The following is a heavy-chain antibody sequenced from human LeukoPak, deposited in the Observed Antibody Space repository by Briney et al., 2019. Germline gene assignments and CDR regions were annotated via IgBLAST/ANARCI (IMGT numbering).Heavy chain of an antibody. CDR3: VSGFCSSTSCYFDY. CDR2: ISSYGGST. V-gene: IGHV3-64D*06. CDR1: GFTFSSYA. J-gene: IGHJ4*02. Sequence: GGSLRLSCSASGFTFSSYAMHWVRQAPGKGLKYVSGISSYGGSTYYADSVKGRFTISRDNSKNTLFLQMSSLRAEDTAVYYCVSGFCSSTSCYFDYWGQGTLVTVSS. D-gene: IGHD2-2*01.